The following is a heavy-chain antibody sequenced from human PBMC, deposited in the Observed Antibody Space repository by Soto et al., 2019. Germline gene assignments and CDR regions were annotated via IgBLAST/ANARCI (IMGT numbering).Heavy chain of an antibody. CDR2: IYYRGST. D-gene: IGHD1-26*01. CDR1: GGSISSGGYY. V-gene: IGHV4-31*03. J-gene: IGHJ4*02. CDR3: AREGGIVGATAADY. Sequence: QVQLQESGPGLVKPSQTLSLTCTVSGGSISSGGYYWSWIRQHAGKGLEWIGYIYYRGSTYYNPSLKSRVTISVDTSKNQFSLKLSSVTAADTAVYYCAREGGIVGATAADYWGQGTLVTVSS.